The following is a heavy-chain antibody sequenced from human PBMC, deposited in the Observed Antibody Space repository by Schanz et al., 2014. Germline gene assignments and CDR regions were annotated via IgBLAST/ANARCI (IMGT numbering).Heavy chain of an antibody. CDR2: INSVGSNT. Sequence: EAHLVESGGGLVKPGGSLRLSCAASGFTFSSHWMHWVRQDPGKGLVWVARINSVGSNTDYADSVTGRFTISRDNAKNTLYLQMNTLRAEDTAVYYCARKMKLGVYGGKGHDSLDIWGQGTMVTVSS. CDR3: ARKMKLGVYGGKGHDSLDI. CDR1: GFTFSSHW. J-gene: IGHJ3*02. D-gene: IGHD4-17*01. V-gene: IGHV3-74*02.